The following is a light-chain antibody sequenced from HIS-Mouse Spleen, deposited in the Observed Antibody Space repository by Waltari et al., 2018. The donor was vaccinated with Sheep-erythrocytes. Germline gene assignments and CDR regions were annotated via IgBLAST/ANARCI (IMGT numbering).Light chain of an antibody. V-gene: IGLV2-8*01. Sequence: QSALTQPPSASGSPGQSVNISCTGTSSDVGGYKYVHWYQQHPGKAPKLMIYGVSTRPSGDPDRFSGSKSGNTASLTVSGLQAEDEADYYCSSYAGSNNWVFGGETKLTVL. CDR2: GVS. J-gene: IGLJ3*02. CDR3: SSYAGSNNWV. CDR1: SSDVGGYKY.